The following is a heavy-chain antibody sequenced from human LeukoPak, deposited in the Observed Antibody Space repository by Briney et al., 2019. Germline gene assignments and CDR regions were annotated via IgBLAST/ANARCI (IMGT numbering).Heavy chain of an antibody. V-gene: IGHV4-59*01. J-gene: IGHJ4*02. Sequence: PSETLSLTCTVSGGSISSYYWSWIRQPPGKGLEWIGYMYYSGSTNHNPSLKSRVTISVDTSKNQFSLKLSSVIAADTAVYYCARAWATDYFDYWGQGTLVTVSS. CDR1: GGSISSYY. CDR2: MYYSGST. CDR3: ARAWATDYFDY.